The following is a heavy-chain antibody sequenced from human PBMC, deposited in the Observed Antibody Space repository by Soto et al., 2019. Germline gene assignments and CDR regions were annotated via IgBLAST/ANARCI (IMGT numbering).Heavy chain of an antibody. CDR1: EMSFSLFS. J-gene: IGHJ6*03. Sequence: DVRLVESGGGLVQTGKSLRLSCEVSEMSFSLFSMSWVRRVPGKRLEWVATIKDDGTEKSYVESVKGRFTISRDNDKNSLYLEMNDLKVDDWSVYYCVRVPVAIEGGHYYYYYMDVWGKGTTVTVSS. CDR2: IKDDGTEK. V-gene: IGHV3-7*01. D-gene: IGHD2-2*01. CDR3: VRVPVAIEGGHYYYYYMDV.